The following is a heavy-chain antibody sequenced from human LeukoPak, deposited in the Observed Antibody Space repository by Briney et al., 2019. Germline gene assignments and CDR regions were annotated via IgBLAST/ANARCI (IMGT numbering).Heavy chain of an antibody. CDR2: IIPILGIA. Sequence: APVKPCCKPAGGTFTSYAISWVRQAPGHGLEWMGRIIPILGIANYAQKLQGRVTISADKSTSTAYMELSSVRAEDTAVYYCAREGIVGANPFDYWGQGTLVTVSS. J-gene: IGHJ4*02. D-gene: IGHD1-26*01. V-gene: IGHV1-69*04. CDR1: GGTFTSYA. CDR3: AREGIVGANPFDY.